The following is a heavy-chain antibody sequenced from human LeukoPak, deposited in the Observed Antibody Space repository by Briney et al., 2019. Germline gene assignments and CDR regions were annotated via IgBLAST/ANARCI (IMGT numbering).Heavy chain of an antibody. CDR2: INHSGST. D-gene: IGHD3-16*01. CDR1: GGSFSGYY. Sequence: SETLSLTCAVYGGSFSGYYWSWIRQPPGKGLEWIGEINHSGSTNYNPSLKSRVTISVDTSKNQFSLKLSSVTAADTAVYYCARGSDYDYDWGKTIDYWGQGTLVTVSS. J-gene: IGHJ4*02. CDR3: ARGSDYDYDWGKTIDY. V-gene: IGHV4-34*01.